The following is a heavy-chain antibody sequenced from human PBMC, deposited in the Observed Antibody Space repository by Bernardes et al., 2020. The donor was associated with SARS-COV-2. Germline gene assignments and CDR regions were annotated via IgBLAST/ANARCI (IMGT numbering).Heavy chain of an antibody. V-gene: IGHV3-23*01. CDR3: ARLNYYASGSYSPFDY. CDR2: ASGSDDST. D-gene: IGHD3-10*01. Sequence: GGSLRLSCAASGFTFSMYAMAWVRQAPGKGLEYVSGASGSDDSTTYADSVRGRFTISRDNSQNRLFLQMNSLRAEDTAVYYCARLNYYASGSYSPFDYWGQGSLVTVSS. CDR1: GFTFSMYA. J-gene: IGHJ4*02.